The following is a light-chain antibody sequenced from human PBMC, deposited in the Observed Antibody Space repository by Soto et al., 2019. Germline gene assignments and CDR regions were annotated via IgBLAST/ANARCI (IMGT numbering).Light chain of an antibody. CDR3: SSYTTGSTLYV. Sequence: QSVLTQPASVSGSPGQSIAISCTGTTSGVGDYNYVSWYQQHPGKAPKLMIFDVSRRPSGVSDRFSGSKSGNTASLTISGLQAEDEADYYCSSYTTGSTLYVFGTGTKLTVL. V-gene: IGLV2-14*01. J-gene: IGLJ1*01. CDR1: TSGVGDYNY. CDR2: DVS.